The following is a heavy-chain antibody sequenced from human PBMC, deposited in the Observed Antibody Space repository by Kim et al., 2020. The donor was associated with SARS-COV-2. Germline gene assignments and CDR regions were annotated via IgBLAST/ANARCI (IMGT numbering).Heavy chain of an antibody. V-gene: IGHV4-59*08. CDR1: GGSISSYY. D-gene: IGHD2-2*01. CDR2: IYYSGST. CDR3: ARNKCSSTSCCELSGMDV. J-gene: IGHJ6*02. Sequence: SETLSLTCTVSGGSISSYYWSWIRQPPGKGLEWIGYIYYSGSTNYNPSLKSRVTISVDTSKNQFSLKLSSVTAADTAVYYCARNKCSSTSCCELSGMDVWGQGTTVTVSS.